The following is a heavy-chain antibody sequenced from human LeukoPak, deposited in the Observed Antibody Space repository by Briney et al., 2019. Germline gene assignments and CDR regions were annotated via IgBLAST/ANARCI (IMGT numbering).Heavy chain of an antibody. CDR2: IYPGDADA. CDR3: ARKYSSGWPN. J-gene: IGHJ4*02. Sequence: GESLRISCKGSGFSFNMYWIGWVRQMPGKGLEWMGIIYPGDADARYSTSFQGQVTISADKSINTAYLQWSSLKASDTAMYYCARKYSSGWPNWGQGTLVTVSS. V-gene: IGHV5-51*01. D-gene: IGHD6-19*01. CDR1: GFSFNMYW.